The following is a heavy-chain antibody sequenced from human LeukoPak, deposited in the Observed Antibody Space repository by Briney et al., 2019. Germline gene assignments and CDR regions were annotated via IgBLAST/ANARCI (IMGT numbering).Heavy chain of an antibody. CDR1: GFIFTNTW. V-gene: IGHV3-15*01. CDR2: IKSETDGGTT. Sequence: GGSLRLSCAGSGFIFTNTWVNWVRQAPGKGLEWVGRIKSETDGGTTDYAAPLKGRFTISRDDSKNTLYLQMNSLRTEDTAIYYCALRYCSSTSCHRGTFDIWGQGTMVTVSS. D-gene: IGHD2-2*01. J-gene: IGHJ3*02. CDR3: ALRYCSSTSCHRGTFDI.